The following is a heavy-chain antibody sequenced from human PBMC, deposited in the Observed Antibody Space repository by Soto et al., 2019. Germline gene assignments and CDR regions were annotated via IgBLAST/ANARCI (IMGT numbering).Heavy chain of an antibody. V-gene: IGHV3-21*01. CDR1: GFTFSSYS. CDR3: ARDNYYDILTGYRDYGMDV. D-gene: IGHD3-9*01. Sequence: PGGSLRLSCAASGFTFSSYSMNWVRQAPGKGLEWVSSISSGSTYVYYADSMKGRFTISRDNAKNSLYLQMNSLTDEDTAVYYCARDNYYDILTGYRDYGMDVWGQGTTVTVSS. J-gene: IGHJ6*02. CDR2: ISSGSTYV.